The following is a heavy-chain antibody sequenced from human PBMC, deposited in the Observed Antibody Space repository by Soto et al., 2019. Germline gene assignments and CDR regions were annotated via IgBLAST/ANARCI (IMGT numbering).Heavy chain of an antibody. J-gene: IGHJ5*02. CDR1: GFTFSSYS. V-gene: IGHV3-48*02. D-gene: IGHD2-2*01. Sequence: GGSLRLSCAASGFTFSSYSMNWVRQAPGKGLEWVSYISSSSSTIYYADSVKGRFTISRYNAKNSLYLQMNSLRDEDTAVYYCARESAALNWFDPWGQGTLVTVSS. CDR2: ISSSSSTI. CDR3: ARESAALNWFDP.